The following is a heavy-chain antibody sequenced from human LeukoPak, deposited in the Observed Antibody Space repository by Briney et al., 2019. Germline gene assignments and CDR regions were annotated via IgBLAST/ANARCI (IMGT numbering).Heavy chain of an antibody. V-gene: IGHV3-30-3*01. CDR2: ISYDGSNK. J-gene: IGHJ6*02. CDR3: ARGHSSSWYSSGMDV. Sequence: GGSLRLSCAASGFTFSSYAMHWVRQAPGKGLEWVAVISYDGSNKYYADSVKGRFTISRDSSKNTLYLQMNSLRAEDTAVYYCARGHSSSWYSSGMDVWGQGTTVTVSS. CDR1: GFTFSSYA. D-gene: IGHD6-13*01.